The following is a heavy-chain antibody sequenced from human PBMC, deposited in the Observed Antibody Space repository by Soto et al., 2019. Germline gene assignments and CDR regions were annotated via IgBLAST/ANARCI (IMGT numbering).Heavy chain of an antibody. V-gene: IGHV1-18*01. D-gene: IGHD6-19*01. CDR3: ARDRGGDPPVAGNTHSYYYMDV. Sequence: QDQLVQSGAEVKKPGASVTVSCKASGYSFTNYGITWVRQAPGQGLDWMGWISGFNGNTPSAQKLQGRVTMTTDSSTSTAYMELRSLRADDTAAYYCARDRGGDPPVAGNTHSYYYMDVWGKGTTVTVSS. CDR2: ISGFNGNT. CDR1: GYSFTNYG. J-gene: IGHJ6*03.